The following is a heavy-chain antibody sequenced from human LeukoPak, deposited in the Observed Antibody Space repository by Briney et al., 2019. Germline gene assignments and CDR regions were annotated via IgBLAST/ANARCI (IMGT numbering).Heavy chain of an antibody. J-gene: IGHJ4*02. V-gene: IGHV3-72*01. CDR3: ARVGRGGNNDH. Sequence: GGSLRLSCAASGFTFSDHYMDRVRQTPGKGLEWVGRSRNKANGYTTQYAATAKGRFTFSRDDSKNSLCLQLNSLKTEDTAVYYCARVGRGGNNDHWGQGTLVTVSS. CDR2: SRNKANGYTT. CDR1: GFTFSDHY. D-gene: IGHD1/OR15-1a*01.